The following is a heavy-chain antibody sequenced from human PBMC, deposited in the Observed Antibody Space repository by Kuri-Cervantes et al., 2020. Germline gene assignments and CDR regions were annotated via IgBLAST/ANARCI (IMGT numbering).Heavy chain of an antibody. D-gene: IGHD2/OR15-2a*01. Sequence: LRPACTVSGGSISSYYWSWIRQPAGKGLEWIGRIYTSGSTNYNPSLKSRVTMSVGTSKNQFSLKLSSVTAADTAVYYCARRPQNWPIDYWGQGTLVTVSS. V-gene: IGHV4-4*07. CDR1: GGSISSYY. CDR3: ARRPQNWPIDY. J-gene: IGHJ4*02. CDR2: IYTSGST.